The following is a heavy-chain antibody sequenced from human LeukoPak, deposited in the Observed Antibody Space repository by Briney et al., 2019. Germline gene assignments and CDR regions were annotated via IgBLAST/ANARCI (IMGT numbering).Heavy chain of an antibody. J-gene: IGHJ5*02. CDR2: FDPEDGET. V-gene: IGHV1-24*01. CDR3: ATEGSRYCSGGSCYP. CDR1: GYTLTELS. Sequence: GASVKVSFKVSGYTLTELSMHWVRQAPGKGREWMGGFDPEDGETIYAQKFQGRVTMTEDTSTDTAYMELSSLRSEDTAVYYCATEGSRYCSGGSCYPWGQGTLVTVSS. D-gene: IGHD2-15*01.